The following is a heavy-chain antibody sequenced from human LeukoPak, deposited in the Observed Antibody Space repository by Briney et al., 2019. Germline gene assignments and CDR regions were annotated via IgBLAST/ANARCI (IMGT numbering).Heavy chain of an antibody. D-gene: IGHD2-2*01. CDR2: MNPNSGNT. CDR3: ARDSNASHRDIVVVPAALFQH. CDR1: GYTFTSYD. Sequence: ASVKVSCKASGYTFTSYDINWVRQATGQGLEWMGWMNPNSGNTGYAQKFQGRVTMTRNTSISTAYMELSSLRSEDTAVYYCARDSNASHRDIVVVPAALFQHWGQGTLVTVSS. V-gene: IGHV1-8*01. J-gene: IGHJ1*01.